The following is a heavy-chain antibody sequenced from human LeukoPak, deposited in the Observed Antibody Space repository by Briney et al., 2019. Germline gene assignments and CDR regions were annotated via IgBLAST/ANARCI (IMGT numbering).Heavy chain of an antibody. D-gene: IGHD3-10*01. V-gene: IGHV3-74*01. CDR3: ARGDSYGSAPLDY. CDR2: INTDGSST. CDR1: RFTFSSFW. J-gene: IGHJ4*02. Sequence: PGGCLRLSCAASRFTFSSFWMHWVRQAPGKGLVWVSRINTDGSSTNYADSVKGRFTISRDNAKNTLYLQMNSLRAEDTAVYYCARGDSYGSAPLDYWGQGTLVTVSS.